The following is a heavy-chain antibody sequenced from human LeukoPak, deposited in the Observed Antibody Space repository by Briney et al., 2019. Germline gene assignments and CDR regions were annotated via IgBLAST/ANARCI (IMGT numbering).Heavy chain of an antibody. CDR1: GGSISSGNYY. Sequence: SETLSLTFTVSGGSISSGNYYWSWIWQPAGKELEWIGRIYTGGSTNYNPSLKSRVAISVDTSKNQFSLKLSSVTAADTAVYYCAGLSWNGDYYYYYIDVWGKGTTVTVSS. V-gene: IGHV4-61*02. CDR3: AGLSWNGDYYYYYIDV. J-gene: IGHJ6*03. D-gene: IGHD1-1*01. CDR2: IYTGGST.